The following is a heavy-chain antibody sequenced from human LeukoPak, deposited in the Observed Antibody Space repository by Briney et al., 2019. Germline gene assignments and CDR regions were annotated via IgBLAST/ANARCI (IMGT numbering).Heavy chain of an antibody. CDR1: GGSFSGYY. J-gene: IGHJ5*02. D-gene: IGHD1-1*01. V-gene: IGHV4-34*01. CDR3: ARGQQPFDP. Sequence: SETLSLTCAVYGGSFSGYYWSWIRQPPGKGLEWIGEINHSGSTNYNPSLKSRVTISVDTSKNQFSLKLSSVTAADTAVYYCARGQQPFDPWGQGTLVTVSS. CDR2: INHSGST.